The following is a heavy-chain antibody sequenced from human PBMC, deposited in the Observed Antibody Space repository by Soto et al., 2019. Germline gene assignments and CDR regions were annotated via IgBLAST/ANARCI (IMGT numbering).Heavy chain of an antibody. CDR3: ARSSEVAARAFDY. Sequence: NPSETLSLTCAVSGGSISSGGYSWSWIRQPPGKGLEWIGYIYHSGSTYYNPSLKSRVTISVDRSKNQFSLKLSSVTAADTAVYYCARSSEVAARAFDYWGQGTLVTVS. CDR2: IYHSGST. CDR1: GGSISSGGYS. J-gene: IGHJ4*02. V-gene: IGHV4-30-2*01. D-gene: IGHD2-15*01.